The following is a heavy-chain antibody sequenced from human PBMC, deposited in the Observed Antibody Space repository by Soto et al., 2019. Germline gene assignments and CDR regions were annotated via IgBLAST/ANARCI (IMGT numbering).Heavy chain of an antibody. CDR1: GDSIDSGGYY. CDR2: IYYSGST. D-gene: IGHD3-22*01. CDR3: ARVTSSYDTSGYYYFDY. V-gene: IGHV4-31*03. J-gene: IGHJ4*02. Sequence: QVQLQESGPGLVKPSQTLSLTCTVSGDSIDSGGYYWSWIRQHPGKGLEWMGYIYYSGSTYYHPSLKSRVIISVDTSKNQFSVKLNSVTAADTAVYYCARVTSSYDTSGYYYFDYWGQGTLVTVSS.